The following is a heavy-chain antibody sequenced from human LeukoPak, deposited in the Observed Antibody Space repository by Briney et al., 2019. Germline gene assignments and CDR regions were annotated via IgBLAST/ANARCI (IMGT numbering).Heavy chain of an antibody. D-gene: IGHD3-22*01. V-gene: IGHV1-2*06. CDR2: INPNSGGT. J-gene: IGHJ4*02. Sequence: GSSVKVSCKASGGTFSSYAISWVRQAPGQGLEWMGRINPNSGGTNYAQKFQGRVTMTRDTSISTAYMELSRLRSDDTAVYYCARESGSAYYDRTTVVRYWGQGTLVTVSS. CDR1: GGTFSSYA. CDR3: ARESGSAYYDRTTVVRY.